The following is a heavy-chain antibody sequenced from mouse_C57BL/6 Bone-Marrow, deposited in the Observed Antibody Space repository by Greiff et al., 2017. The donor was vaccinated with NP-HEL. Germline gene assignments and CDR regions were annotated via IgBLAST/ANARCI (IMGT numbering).Heavy chain of an antibody. D-gene: IGHD2-3*01. CDR2: INPNNGGT. J-gene: IGHJ2*01. CDR1: GYTFTDYY. Sequence: VQLHQSGPELVKPGASVKISCKASGYTFTDYYMNWVKQSHGKSLEWIGDINPNNGGTSYNQKFKGKATLTVDKSSSTAYMELRSLTSEDSAVYYCAFDGYSPFDYWGQGTTLTVSS. CDR3: AFDGYSPFDY. V-gene: IGHV1-26*01.